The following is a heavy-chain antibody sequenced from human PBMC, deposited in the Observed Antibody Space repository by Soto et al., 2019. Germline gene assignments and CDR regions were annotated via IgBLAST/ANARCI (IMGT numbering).Heavy chain of an antibody. Sequence: QVQLMESGGSVLQPGRSLRLSCAASGFTFSSYGMHWVRQAPGKGLEWVTIISNDGSIQYYGDSVKGRFNVSRDNSKNTLFLEMNSLTAEDTATYYCAKDRRDSSGTCSRCFGMDVWCQGTTVTVSS. CDR3: AKDRRDSSGTCSRCFGMDV. V-gene: IGHV3-30*18. D-gene: IGHD3-22*01. CDR1: GFTFSSYG. J-gene: IGHJ6*02. CDR2: ISNDGSIQ.